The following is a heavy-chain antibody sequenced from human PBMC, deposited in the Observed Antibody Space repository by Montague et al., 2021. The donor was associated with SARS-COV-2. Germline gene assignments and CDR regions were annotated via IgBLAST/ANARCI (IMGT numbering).Heavy chain of an antibody. D-gene: IGHD3-3*01. CDR2: IYYSGST. Sequence: SETLSLTCTVSGGSVSSGSYYWSWIRQPPGKGLEWIGYIYYSGSTNYNPSLKSRVTISVDTSKNQFSLKLSSVTAADTAVYYCARDPWRSTIFGVVTRYGMDVWGQGTTVTVSS. V-gene: IGHV4-61*01. CDR3: ARDPWRSTIFGVVTRYGMDV. J-gene: IGHJ6*02. CDR1: GGSVSSGSYY.